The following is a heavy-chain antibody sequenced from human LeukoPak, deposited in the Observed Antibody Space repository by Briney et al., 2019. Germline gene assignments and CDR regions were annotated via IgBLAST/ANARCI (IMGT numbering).Heavy chain of an antibody. D-gene: IGHD3-22*01. Sequence: GASVKVSCKASGGTFSSYAISWVRQAPGQGLEWMGRIIPILGIANYAQKFQGRVTITADKSTSTAYMELSSLRSEDTAVYYCARVPRYYDSSGYYYVRACYYYGMDVWGQGTTVTVSS. CDR3: ARVPRYYDSSGYYYVRACYYYGMDV. J-gene: IGHJ6*02. CDR2: IIPILGIA. CDR1: GGTFSSYA. V-gene: IGHV1-69*04.